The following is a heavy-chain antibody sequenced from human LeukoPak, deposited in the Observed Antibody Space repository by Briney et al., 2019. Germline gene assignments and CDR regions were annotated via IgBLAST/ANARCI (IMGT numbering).Heavy chain of an antibody. V-gene: IGHV4-4*07. CDR3: ARGLGEQLVNYYYYMDV. CDR2: IYTSGST. J-gene: IGHJ6*03. CDR1: GGSISSYY. Sequence: SETLSLTCTVSGGSISSYYWSWIWQPAGKGLEWIGRIYTSGSTNYNPSLKSRVTMSVDTSKNQFSLKLSSVTAADTAVYYCARGLGEQLVNYYYYMDVWGKGTTVTVSS. D-gene: IGHD6-13*01.